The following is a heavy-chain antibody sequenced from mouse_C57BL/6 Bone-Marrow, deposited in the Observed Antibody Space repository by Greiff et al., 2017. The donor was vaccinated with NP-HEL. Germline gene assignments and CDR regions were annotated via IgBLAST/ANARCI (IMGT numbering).Heavy chain of an antibody. J-gene: IGHJ3*01. D-gene: IGHD4-1*01. Sequence: QVQLQQPGAELVMPGASVKLSCKASGYTFTSYWMHWVKQRPGQGLEWIGEIDPSDSYTNYNQKFKGKSTLTVDKSSSTAYMQLSSLTSEDSAVYYCARDVNLTLAWFAYWGQGTLVTVSA. V-gene: IGHV1-69*01. CDR1: GYTFTSYW. CDR2: IDPSDSYT. CDR3: ARDVNLTLAWFAY.